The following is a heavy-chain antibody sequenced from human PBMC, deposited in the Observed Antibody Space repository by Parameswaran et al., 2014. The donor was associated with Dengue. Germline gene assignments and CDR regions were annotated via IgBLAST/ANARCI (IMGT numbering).Heavy chain of an antibody. CDR2: INPSGGST. Sequence: WVRQAPGQGLEWMGIINPSGGSTSYAQKFQGRVTMTRDTSTSTVYMELSSLRSEDTAVYYCARDAKLRYFDWLSDLYSYDFDYWGQGTLVTVSS. CDR3: ARDAKLRYFDWLSDLYSYDFDY. V-gene: IGHV1-46*01. J-gene: IGHJ4*02. D-gene: IGHD3-9*01.